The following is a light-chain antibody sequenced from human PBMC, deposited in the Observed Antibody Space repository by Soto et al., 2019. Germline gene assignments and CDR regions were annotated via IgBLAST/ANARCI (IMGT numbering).Light chain of an antibody. Sequence: QSALTQPASVSGAPGQSITISCTGTSSDVGAYNYASWYQQHPGKAPKLMISEVSNRPSGVSNRFSGSKSGNTASLTISGLQAEDEGDYYCSSYTSGSTWVFGGGTKLTVL. CDR2: EVS. CDR1: SSDVGAYNY. CDR3: SSYTSGSTWV. J-gene: IGLJ3*02. V-gene: IGLV2-14*01.